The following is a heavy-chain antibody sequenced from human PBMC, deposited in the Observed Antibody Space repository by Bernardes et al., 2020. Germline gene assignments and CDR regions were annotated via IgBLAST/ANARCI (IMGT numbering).Heavy chain of an antibody. J-gene: IGHJ3*02. CDR2: ISNNNDYI. CDR1: GFIFSSFS. V-gene: IGHV3-21*01. D-gene: IGHD3-3*01. CDR3: ASRTYYDFWSGYGDEAFDI. Sequence: GCLRLSCAASGFIFSSFSMNWVRQAPGKGLEWVSSISNNNDYIDYADSVKGRFTISRDNAKNSLYLQMNSLRAEDTAVYYCASRTYYDFWSGYGDEAFDIWGQGTMVTVSS.